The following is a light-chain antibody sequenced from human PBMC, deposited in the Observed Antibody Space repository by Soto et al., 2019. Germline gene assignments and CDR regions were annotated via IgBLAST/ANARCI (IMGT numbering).Light chain of an antibody. J-gene: IGKJ1*01. V-gene: IGKV1-17*01. CDR2: DAS. CDR3: LQHNTYPWT. Sequence: DIQMTQSPSSLSASVGDRVTITCQASQDISNYLNWYQQKPGKAPKLLIYDASNLDSEVPLRFSGSGSGTEFALTISSLQPEDFATYYCLQHNTYPWTFGQGTKV. CDR1: QDISNY.